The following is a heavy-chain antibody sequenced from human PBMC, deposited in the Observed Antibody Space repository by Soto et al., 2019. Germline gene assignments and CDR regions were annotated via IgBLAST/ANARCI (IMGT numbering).Heavy chain of an antibody. CDR2: IIPILGIA. J-gene: IGHJ4*02. CDR1: GGTLSSYT. Sequence: GASVKVSCKASGGTLSSYTISWVRQAPGQGLEWMKRIIPILGIANYAQKYQGRVTITADKSTSTAYMELSSLRSEYTAVYYCASDCSSTSCYEGYWGQVTLVTVSS. V-gene: IGHV1-69*02. D-gene: IGHD2-2*01. CDR3: ASDCSSTSCYEGY.